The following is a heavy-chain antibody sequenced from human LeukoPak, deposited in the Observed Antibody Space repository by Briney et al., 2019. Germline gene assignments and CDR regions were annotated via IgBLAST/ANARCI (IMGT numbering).Heavy chain of an antibody. J-gene: IGHJ4*02. CDR1: VFTFSNYW. V-gene: IGHV3-74*01. D-gene: IGHD6-13*01. CDR2: INSDGSSR. CDR3: ASASSHRIEAGGDY. Sequence: GGSLRLSCAASVFTFSNYWMHWVRQAPGKGLVWVSRINSDGSSRNYADSVKGRFTISRDNAKNTVYLQMNSLRAEDTAVYYCASASSHRIEAGGDYWGQGTMVTVSS.